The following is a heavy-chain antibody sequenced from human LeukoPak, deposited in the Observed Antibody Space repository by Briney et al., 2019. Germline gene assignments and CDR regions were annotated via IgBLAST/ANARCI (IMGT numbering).Heavy chain of an antibody. V-gene: IGHV4-34*01. CDR2: INHSGST. CDR3: ARGSVFGYCSSTSCKGYYYYGMDV. CDR1: GGSFSGYY. D-gene: IGHD2-2*01. J-gene: IGHJ6*02. Sequence: PSETLSLTCAVYGGSFSGYYWSWIRQPPGKGLEWIGEINHSGSTNYNPSLKSRGTISVDTSKNQFSLKLSSVTAADTAVYYCARGSVFGYCSSTSCKGYYYYGMDVWGQGTTVTVSS.